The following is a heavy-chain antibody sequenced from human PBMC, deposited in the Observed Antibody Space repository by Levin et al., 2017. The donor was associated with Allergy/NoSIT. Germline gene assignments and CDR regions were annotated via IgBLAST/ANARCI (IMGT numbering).Heavy chain of an antibody. CDR3: ARAEVGSEH. Sequence: TPSETLSLTCKVSGGSISSGSYYWSWIRQPAAKGLEWIGRIYSSGSANYNPSLKSRVTISVDTSKNQFSLKLSSVTAADTAVYYCARAEVGSEHWGQGTLVTVSS. J-gene: IGHJ4*02. CDR1: GGSISSGSYY. CDR2: IYSSGSA. V-gene: IGHV4-61*02. D-gene: IGHD3-10*01.